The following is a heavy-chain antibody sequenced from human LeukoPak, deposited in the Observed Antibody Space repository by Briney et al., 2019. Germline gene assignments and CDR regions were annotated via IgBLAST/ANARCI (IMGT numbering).Heavy chain of an antibody. CDR1: GYPFTKFY. Sequence: ASVKVSCKASGYPFTKFYMHWVRQAPGQGLEWMGIINPSGGSTSYAQKFQGRVTMTRDTSTSTVYMELSSLRSEDTAVYYCARDPRYSHGSDAFDIWGQGTMVAVSS. CDR3: ARDPRYSHGSDAFDI. V-gene: IGHV1-46*01. D-gene: IGHD5-18*01. J-gene: IGHJ3*02. CDR2: INPSGGST.